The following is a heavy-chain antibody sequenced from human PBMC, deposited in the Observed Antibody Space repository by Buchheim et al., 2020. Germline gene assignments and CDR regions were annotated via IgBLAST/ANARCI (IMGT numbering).Heavy chain of an antibody. V-gene: IGHV3-30*18. CDR1: GFTFSSYS. Sequence: QVQLVESGGGVVQPGRSLRLSCAASGFTFSSYSMHWVRQAPGKGLEWVAVISYDGSNKYYADSVKGRFTISRDNSKNTLYLQMNSLRAEDTAVYYCAKDAGLTSWYFDLWGRGTL. CDR3: AKDAGLTSWYFDL. J-gene: IGHJ2*01. D-gene: IGHD3-9*01. CDR2: ISYDGSNK.